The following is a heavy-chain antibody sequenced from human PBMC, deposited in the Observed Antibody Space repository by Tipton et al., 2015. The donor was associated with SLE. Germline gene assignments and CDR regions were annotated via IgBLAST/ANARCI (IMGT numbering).Heavy chain of an antibody. CDR3: TRQGSVGAYFDY. V-gene: IGHV3-73*01. J-gene: IGHJ4*02. CDR1: GFTFGDYA. D-gene: IGHD1-26*01. CDR2: IRSKANSYAT. Sequence: SLRLSCTASGFTFGDYAMSWVRQAPGKGLEWVGRIRSKANSYATAYAASVKGRFAISRDDSKNTAYLQMNSLKTEDTAVYYCTRQGSVGAYFDYWGQGTLVTVSS.